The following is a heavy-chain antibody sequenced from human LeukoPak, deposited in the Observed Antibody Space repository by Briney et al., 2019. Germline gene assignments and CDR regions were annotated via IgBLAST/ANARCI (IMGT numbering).Heavy chain of an antibody. D-gene: IGHD3-3*01. CDR2: IYYSGST. V-gene: IGHV4-59*12. J-gene: IGHJ2*01. CDR3: ASSLTTYWYFDL. Sequence: SETLSLTCTVSGGSISSYYWSWIRQPPGKGLEWIGYIYYSGSTNYNPSLKSRVTISVDTSKNQFSLKLSSVTAADTAVYYCASSLTTYWYFDLWGRGTLVTVSS. CDR1: GGSISSYY.